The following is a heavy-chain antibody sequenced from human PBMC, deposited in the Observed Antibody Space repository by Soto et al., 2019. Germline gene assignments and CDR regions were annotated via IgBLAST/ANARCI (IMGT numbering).Heavy chain of an antibody. J-gene: IGHJ6*03. Sequence: SETLSLTCTVSGGSISSSSYYWGWIRQPPGKGLEWIGSIYYSGSTYYNPSLKSRVTISVDTSKNQFSLKLSSVTAADTAVYYCARPKLEYDILTGYQTPTYYYYMDVWGKGTTVTVSS. V-gene: IGHV4-39*01. CDR2: IYYSGST. CDR3: ARPKLEYDILTGYQTPTYYYYMDV. CDR1: GGSISSSSYY. D-gene: IGHD3-9*01.